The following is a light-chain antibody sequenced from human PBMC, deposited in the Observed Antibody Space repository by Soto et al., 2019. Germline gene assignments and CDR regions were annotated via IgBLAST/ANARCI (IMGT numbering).Light chain of an antibody. CDR2: KAS. CDR3: QQYNSDYA. Sequence: DIQMTQSPSTMSASVGDRVTITCRASQSIGTFLAWYQQKPGKAPQVLIYKASTLESGVPPRFSGSGSGTEFTLTIDSLQPDDFATYYCQQYNSDYAFGQGTKV. J-gene: IGKJ2*01. V-gene: IGKV1-5*03. CDR1: QSIGTF.